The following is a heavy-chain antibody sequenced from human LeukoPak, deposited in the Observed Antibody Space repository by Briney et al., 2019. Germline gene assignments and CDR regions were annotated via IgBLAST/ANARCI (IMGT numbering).Heavy chain of an antibody. CDR1: GGSISSYY. CDR2: IYYSGST. CDR3: ARTAQWLVLYFDY. D-gene: IGHD6-19*01. J-gene: IGHJ4*02. V-gene: IGHV4-59*01. Sequence: SETLSLTCTVSGGSISSYYCSWIRQPPGKGLEWIGYIYYSGSTNYNPSLKSRVTISVDTSKNQFSLKLSSVTAADTAVYYCARTAQWLVLYFDYWGQGTLVTVSS.